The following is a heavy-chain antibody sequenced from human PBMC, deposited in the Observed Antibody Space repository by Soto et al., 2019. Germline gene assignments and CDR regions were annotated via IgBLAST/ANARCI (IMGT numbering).Heavy chain of an antibody. CDR3: ARGGGSRAEYFQH. CDR2: IWYDGRIK. D-gene: IGHD1-26*01. CDR1: GLTFTTYG. V-gene: IGHV3-33*01. Sequence: QVQLVESGGGVVQPGGSLTLSCVVSGLTFTTYGMHWVRQAPGKGLEWVAVIWYDGRIKYYGDSVKGRFTISRDNSKNTLYLQMNSLRGEDTAVYYCARGGGSRAEYFQHWGQGTLVTVSS. J-gene: IGHJ1*01.